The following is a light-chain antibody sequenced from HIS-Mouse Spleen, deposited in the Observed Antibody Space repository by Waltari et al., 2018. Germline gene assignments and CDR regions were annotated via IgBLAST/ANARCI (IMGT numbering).Light chain of an antibody. Sequence: SYELTQPPSVSVSPGQPASITCSGDALPKKYAYWYQPKSGQAPVLVIYEDSKRPPGIPESFSGSSSGTMATLTISGAQVADEADYYCYSTDSSGNHRVFGGGTKLTVL. CDR1: ALPKKY. CDR2: EDS. V-gene: IGLV3-10*01. J-gene: IGLJ2*01. CDR3: YSTDSSGNHRV.